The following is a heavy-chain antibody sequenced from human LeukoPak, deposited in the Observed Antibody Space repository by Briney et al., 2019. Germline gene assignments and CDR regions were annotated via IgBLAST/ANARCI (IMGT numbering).Heavy chain of an antibody. CDR3: ARASYSYDISGWVPFDY. D-gene: IGHD3-22*01. J-gene: IGHJ4*02. CDR1: GHSLSSGDYY. V-gene: IGHV4-61*02. Sequence: SETLSLTCTVSGHSLSSGDYYWVWLRQPAGRGLEWVGRIYTRGSTTYNPSLKSRVTISGDTSQNQLSLGLSSVTAADTAVYYCARASYSYDISGWVPFDYWGQGTLVTVSS. CDR2: IYTRGST.